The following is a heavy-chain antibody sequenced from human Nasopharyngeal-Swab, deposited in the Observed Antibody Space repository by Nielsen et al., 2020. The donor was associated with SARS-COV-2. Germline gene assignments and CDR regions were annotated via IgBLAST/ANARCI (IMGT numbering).Heavy chain of an antibody. CDR2: ISSSSSYI. CDR3: ARDGLDYDFWSAYFMDV. Sequence: EGSLRLSCAASGFTFNNYNFNWVRQAPGKGLEWVSSISSSSSYIYYADSVKGRFTISRDNAKNSLYLQMNSLRAEDTAVYYCARDGLDYDFWSAYFMDVWGQGTTVTVSS. J-gene: IGHJ6*02. V-gene: IGHV3-21*01. D-gene: IGHD3-3*01. CDR1: GFTFNNYN.